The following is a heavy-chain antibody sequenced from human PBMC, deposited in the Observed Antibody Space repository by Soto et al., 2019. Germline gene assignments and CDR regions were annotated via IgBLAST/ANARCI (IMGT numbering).Heavy chain of an antibody. CDR2: ISAYNGNT. V-gene: IGHV1-18*01. D-gene: IGHD3-9*01. Sequence: ATVKVSCKASGYTFTGYGISWVRQAPGQGLEWMGWISAYNGNTNYAQKLQGRVTMTTETSTSTAYMELRSLRSDDTAVYYCARVGANYDILTGYFDYWGQGTLVTVSS. CDR3: ARVGANYDILTGYFDY. J-gene: IGHJ4*02. CDR1: GYTFTGYG.